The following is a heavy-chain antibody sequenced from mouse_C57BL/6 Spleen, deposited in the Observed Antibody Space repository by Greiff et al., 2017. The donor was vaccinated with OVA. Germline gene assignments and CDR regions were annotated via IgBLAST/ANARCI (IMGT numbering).Heavy chain of an antibody. CDR1: GFSLTSYG. CDR3: AKNGGNPEGFDY. J-gene: IGHJ2*01. V-gene: IGHV2-5*01. CDR2: IWRGGST. Sequence: VKLVESGPGLVQPSQSLSITCTVSGFSLTSYGVHWVRQSPGKGLEWLGVIWRGGSTDYNAAFMSRLSITKDNSKSQVFFKMNSLQADDTAIYYCAKNGGNPEGFDYWGQGTTLTVSS.